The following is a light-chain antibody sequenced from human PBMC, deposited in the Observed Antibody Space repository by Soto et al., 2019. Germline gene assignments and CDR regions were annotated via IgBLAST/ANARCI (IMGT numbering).Light chain of an antibody. J-gene: IGKJ2*01. CDR1: QSLSIN. Sequence: EIVMTQSPATLSVSPGERATLSCRASQSLSINLAWYQQKPGQAPRLLIYGASTRATGIPARFSGSGSGTEFTLTISSLKSEDFAVYYCKQNINWPYTFGQGTKLEIK. V-gene: IGKV3-15*01. CDR2: GAS. CDR3: KQNINWPYT.